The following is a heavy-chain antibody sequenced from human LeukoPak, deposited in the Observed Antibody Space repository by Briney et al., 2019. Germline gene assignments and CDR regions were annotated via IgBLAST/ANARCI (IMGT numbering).Heavy chain of an antibody. D-gene: IGHD3-9*01. CDR2: IFHNGRT. CDR1: GYSMSRGYF. Sequence: SETVSLTCGVSGYSMSRGYFWGWIRQPPGKRPEWIASIFHNGRTYYSPSLKSRVTIALDTSKSQFSLKLASVTAADTAVYYCAADVLRYFDWSYGFHVWGQGTTVTVSS. V-gene: IGHV4-38-2*01. J-gene: IGHJ3*01. CDR3: AADVLRYFDWSYGFHV.